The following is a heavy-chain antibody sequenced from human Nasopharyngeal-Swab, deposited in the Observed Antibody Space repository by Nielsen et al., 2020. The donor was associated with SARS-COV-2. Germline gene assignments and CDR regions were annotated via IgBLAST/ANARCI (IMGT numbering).Heavy chain of an antibody. CDR3: ARRYFDSLYGMDV. D-gene: IGHD3-9*01. J-gene: IGHJ6*02. V-gene: IGHV4-59*01. CDR1: GGSISSYY. CDR2: MYYSGST. Sequence: SATLSLTCTVSGGSISSYYWRWIRQPPGTGLEWIGYMYYSGSTKYNPSLKSRVTISVDRSKNQFSLRLSSVTAADTAVYYCARRYFDSLYGMDVWGQGTTVTVSS.